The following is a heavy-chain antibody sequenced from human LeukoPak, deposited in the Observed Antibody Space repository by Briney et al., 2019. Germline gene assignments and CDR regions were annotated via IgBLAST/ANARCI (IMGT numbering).Heavy chain of an antibody. Sequence: GGSLRLSCAASGFTFSSSSMNWVRQAPGKGLEWVSSISSSSSYIYYADSVKGRFTISRDNAKNSLYLQLHNLRGEDTAVYYCARDRSSGWFDYWGQGTLVTVSS. D-gene: IGHD6-19*01. CDR2: ISSSSSYI. CDR3: ARDRSSGWFDY. V-gene: IGHV3-21*06. J-gene: IGHJ4*02. CDR1: GFTFSSSS.